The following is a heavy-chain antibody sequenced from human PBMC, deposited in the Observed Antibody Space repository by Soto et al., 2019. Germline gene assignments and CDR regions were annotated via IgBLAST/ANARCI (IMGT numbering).Heavy chain of an antibody. D-gene: IGHD4-17*01. Sequence: GGSLRLSCAASGFTFSSYGMHWVHQAPGKGLEWVAVISYDGSNKYYADSVKGRFTISRDNSKNTLYLQMNSLRAEDTAVYYCAKETLRHGQSKYNWFDPWGQGTLVTVSS. CDR2: ISYDGSNK. V-gene: IGHV3-30*18. J-gene: IGHJ5*02. CDR3: AKETLRHGQSKYNWFDP. CDR1: GFTFSSYG.